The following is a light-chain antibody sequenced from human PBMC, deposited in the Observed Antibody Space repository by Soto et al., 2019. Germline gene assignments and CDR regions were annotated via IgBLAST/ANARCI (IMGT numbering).Light chain of an antibody. CDR2: GAS. J-gene: IGKJ1*01. Sequence: EIVLTHSPGTLSLSPWEIATLSCRASQSVSSSYLAWYQQKPGQAPRLLIYGASNRATGIPDRFSGSGSGTDFTLTISRLEPEDFAMYFCQQYVSSPQTFGQGTKVDIK. CDR3: QQYVSSPQT. CDR1: QSVSSSY. V-gene: IGKV3-20*01.